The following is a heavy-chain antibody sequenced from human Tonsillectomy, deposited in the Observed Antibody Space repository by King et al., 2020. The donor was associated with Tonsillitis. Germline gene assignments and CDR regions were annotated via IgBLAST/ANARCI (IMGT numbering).Heavy chain of an antibody. D-gene: IGHD6-19*01. CDR2: INPNSGGT. J-gene: IGHJ5*01. CDR3: ARDLLEAVAVYFFAS. CDR1: GYTFTDYY. V-gene: IGHV1-2*02. Sequence: VQLVESGVEVKKPGASVKVSCTASGYTFTDYYIHWVRQAPGHGLEWMGWINPNSGGTNYAQKFQGSVAMTSDTSLSTAYMELTSLTSDDTAVYYCARDLLEAVAVYFFASWGQGTLVTVSS.